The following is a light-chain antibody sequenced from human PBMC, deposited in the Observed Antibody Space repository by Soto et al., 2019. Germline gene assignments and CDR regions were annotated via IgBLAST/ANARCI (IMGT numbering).Light chain of an antibody. J-gene: IGLJ1*01. CDR3: SSYTSSTFYV. Sequence: QSALTQPASVSGSPGQSITISCTGTSSDVDGYNYVSWYQQHPGKAPKLMIYEVSNRPSGVSNRSSGSKSGNTASLTISGLQAEDEADYYCSSYTSSTFYVFGTGTKVTVL. V-gene: IGLV2-14*01. CDR1: SSDVDGYNY. CDR2: EVS.